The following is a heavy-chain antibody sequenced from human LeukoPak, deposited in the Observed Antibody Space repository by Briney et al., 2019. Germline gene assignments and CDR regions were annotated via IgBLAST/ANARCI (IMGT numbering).Heavy chain of an antibody. CDR3: ARHSSPRYYFDS. Sequence: GESLKISWKAPGYRFTDYWISCVRQMPGRGLEWMGRIYPSDAYRNYSPSFQGHVTISTDKSINTAYLQWSSLKASDTAIYYCARHSSPRYYFDSWGQGTLVAVSS. CDR1: GYRFTDYW. V-gene: IGHV5-10-1*01. J-gene: IGHJ4*02. CDR2: IYPSDAYR.